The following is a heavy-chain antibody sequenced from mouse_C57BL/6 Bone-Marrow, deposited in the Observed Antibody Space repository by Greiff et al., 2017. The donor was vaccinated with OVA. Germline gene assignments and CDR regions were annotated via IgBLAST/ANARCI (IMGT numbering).Heavy chain of an antibody. CDR2: IDPSDSET. Sequence: QVQLKESGAELVRPGSSVKLSCKASGYTFTSYWMHWVKQRPIQGLEWIGNIDPSDSETHYNQKFKDKATLTVDKSSSTAYMQLSSLTSEDSAVYYCARTGYYYGSSWYFDVWGTGTTVTVSS. V-gene: IGHV1-52*01. CDR3: ARTGYYYGSSWYFDV. CDR1: GYTFTSYW. D-gene: IGHD1-1*01. J-gene: IGHJ1*03.